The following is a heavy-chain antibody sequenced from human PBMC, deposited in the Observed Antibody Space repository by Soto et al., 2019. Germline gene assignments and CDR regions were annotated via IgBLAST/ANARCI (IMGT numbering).Heavy chain of an antibody. CDR2: VKSKADGGSG. V-gene: IGHV3-15*07. J-gene: IGHJ4*01. D-gene: IGHD1-26*01. CDR3: TTDSRTTLPEIRFDY. Sequence: PGGSLRLSCAASGFPFNNAWINWVRQVPGKGLEWVGRVKSKADGGSGDYAAPVKGRFVVSRDDSKDIEYLQMNSLKIENTGVYYCTTDSRTTLPEIRFDYWGHGTQVTVSS. CDR1: GFPFNNAW.